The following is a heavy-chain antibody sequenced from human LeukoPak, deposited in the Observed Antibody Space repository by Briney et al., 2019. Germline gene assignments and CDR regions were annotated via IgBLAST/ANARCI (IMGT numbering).Heavy chain of an antibody. CDR3: ARRTGSIAARRLGWFDP. Sequence: SETLSLTCTVSGGSISSYYWSWIRQPAGKGLEWIGRIYTSGSTNYNPSLKSRVTMSVDTSKNQFSLKLSSVTAADTAVYYCARRTGSIAARRLGWFDPWGQGTLVTVSS. CDR2: IYTSGST. V-gene: IGHV4-4*07. CDR1: GGSISSYY. J-gene: IGHJ5*02. D-gene: IGHD6-6*01.